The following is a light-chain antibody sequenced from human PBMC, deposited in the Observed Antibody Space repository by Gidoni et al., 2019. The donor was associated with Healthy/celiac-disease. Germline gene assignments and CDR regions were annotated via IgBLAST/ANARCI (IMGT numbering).Light chain of an antibody. J-gene: IGLJ3*02. Sequence: QAVRTQPSSPSASPGASASPTCTLRSGINVGTYRLYWYQHKPGSPPEYLLRYKSNSDKKQGSGVRSRFSGSKDASANAGIFLISGLQSEDEADYYCMFWQSSAWVFGGGTKLTVL. CDR3: MFWQSSAWV. V-gene: IGLV5-45*02. CDR1: SGINVGTYR. CDR2: YKSNSDK.